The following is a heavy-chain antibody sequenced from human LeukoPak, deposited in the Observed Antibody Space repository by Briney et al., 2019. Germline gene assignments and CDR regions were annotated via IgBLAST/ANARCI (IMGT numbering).Heavy chain of an antibody. D-gene: IGHD3-10*01. CDR1: GYTFTGYY. CDR3: ARDRELLWFRELSFQYDY. CDR2: INPNSGGT. Sequence: ASVKVSCKASGYTFTGYYMHWVRQAPGQGLEWMGWINPNSGGTNYAQKFQGRVTMTRDTSISTAYMELSRLRSDDTAVYYCARDRELLWFRELSFQYDYWGQGTLVTVSS. J-gene: IGHJ4*02. V-gene: IGHV1-2*02.